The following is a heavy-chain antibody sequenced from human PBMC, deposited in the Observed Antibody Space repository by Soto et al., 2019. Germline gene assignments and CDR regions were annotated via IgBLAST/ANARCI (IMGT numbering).Heavy chain of an antibody. J-gene: IGHJ6*02. V-gene: IGHV3-23*01. D-gene: IGHD3-10*01. Sequence: DVQPLESGGGLVQPGGSLRLSCAASGFTFRSYAMSWVRQAPGKGLEWVPAISGSGGRTYYPDSVKSRFTISRENSKNTLYLQVNSQSAGDTAVYYCESVNLFGLGRYYEAYCYYGMDLWGPGNKLTVSS. CDR1: GFTFRSYA. CDR3: ESVNLFGLGRYYEAYCYYGMDL. CDR2: ISGSGGRT.